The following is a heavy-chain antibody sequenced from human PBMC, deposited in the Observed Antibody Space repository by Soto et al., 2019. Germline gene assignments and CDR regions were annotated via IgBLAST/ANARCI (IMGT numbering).Heavy chain of an antibody. D-gene: IGHD5-18*01. CDR3: ARDKRDYNYGPRYYYMDV. V-gene: IGHV3-48*01. Sequence: PGGSLRLSCAASGFTFSSYSMNWVRQAPGKGLEWVSYISSSSSTIYYADSVKGRFTISRDNAKNSLYLQMNSLRAEDTAVYYCARDKRDYNYGPRYYYMDVWGKGTTVTVSS. CDR2: ISSSSSTI. J-gene: IGHJ6*03. CDR1: GFTFSSYS.